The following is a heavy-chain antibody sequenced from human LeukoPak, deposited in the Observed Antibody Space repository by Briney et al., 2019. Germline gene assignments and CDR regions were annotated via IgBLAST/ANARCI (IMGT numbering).Heavy chain of an antibody. Sequence: PSETLSLTCTVSGGSISSYYWSWIRQPPGKGLEWIGYIYYSGSTNYNPSLKSRVTISVDTSKNQFSLKLSSVTAADTAVYYCARAPLTSLYDSSGYHFDYWGQGTLVTVSS. CDR2: IYYSGST. D-gene: IGHD3-22*01. CDR3: ARAPLTSLYDSSGYHFDY. J-gene: IGHJ4*02. CDR1: GGSISSYY. V-gene: IGHV4-59*12.